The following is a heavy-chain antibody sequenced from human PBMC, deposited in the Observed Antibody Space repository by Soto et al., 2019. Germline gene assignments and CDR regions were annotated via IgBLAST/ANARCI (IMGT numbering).Heavy chain of an antibody. CDR1: VGPFSSYA. D-gene: IGHD6-19*01. J-gene: IGHJ4*02. CDR3: ARDWGPAVAGLDY. V-gene: IGHV1-69*05. Sequence: SVKVSCKASVGPFSSYAISWVRQAPGQGLEWMGGIIPIFGTANYAQKLQGRVTMTTDTSTSTAYMELRSLRSDDTAVYYCARDWGPAVAGLDYWGQGTLVTVSS. CDR2: IIPIFGTA.